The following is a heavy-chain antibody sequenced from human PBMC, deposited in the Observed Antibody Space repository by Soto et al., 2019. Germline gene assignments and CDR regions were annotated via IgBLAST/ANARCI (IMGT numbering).Heavy chain of an antibody. CDR2: ISGSGGST. J-gene: IGHJ4*02. CDR1: GFTFSSYA. Sequence: GGSLRLSCAASGFTFSSYAMSWVRQAPGKGLEWVSAISGSGGSTYYADSVKGRFTISRDNSKNTLYLQMNSLRAEDTAVYYCAKDRISGYGSGWYYFDYWGQGTLVTVSS. V-gene: IGHV3-23*01. CDR3: AKDRISGYGSGWYYFDY. D-gene: IGHD6-19*01.